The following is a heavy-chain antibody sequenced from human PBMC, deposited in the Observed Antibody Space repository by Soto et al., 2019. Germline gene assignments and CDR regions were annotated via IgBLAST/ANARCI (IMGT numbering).Heavy chain of an antibody. J-gene: IGHJ4*02. D-gene: IGHD2-2*01. CDR2: ITTSSSTM. V-gene: IGHV3-48*01. Sequence: EVQLVESGGGLVQPGESLRLSCAASGFTFITYGMNWVRQAPGKGLEWLSYITTSSSTMPYADSVKGRFTISRDDAKNSLYLQMDSLRAEDTAVYYCARDPGYCTSTSCYGGAFDYWGQGTLVTVSS. CDR3: ARDPGYCTSTSCYGGAFDY. CDR1: GFTFITYG.